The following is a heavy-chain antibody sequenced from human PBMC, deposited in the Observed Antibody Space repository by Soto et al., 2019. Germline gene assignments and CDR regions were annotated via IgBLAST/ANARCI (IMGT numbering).Heavy chain of an antibody. V-gene: IGHV3-66*01. D-gene: IGHD3-22*01. CDR3: ARGDDSGYHSSFDY. J-gene: IGHJ4*02. Sequence: EVQLVESGGGLVQPGGSLRLSCAASGFTVSSNYMSWVRQAPGKGLEWVSVLYSGGSTYYADSVKGRFTISRDNSKNTLYLQMNSLRAEDTAVYYCARGDDSGYHSSFDYWGQGTLVTVSS. CDR2: LYSGGST. CDR1: GFTVSSNY.